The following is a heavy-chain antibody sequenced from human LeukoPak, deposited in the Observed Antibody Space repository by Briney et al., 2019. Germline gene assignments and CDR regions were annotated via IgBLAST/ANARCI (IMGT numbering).Heavy chain of an antibody. D-gene: IGHD3-22*01. V-gene: IGHV3-30*03. CDR1: GFTFRSYG. Sequence: PGGSLRLSCAASGFTFRSYGMHWVRQAPGTGLEWVAFISYDGNNKYYVDSVKGRFTISRDNSKNTLYLQMNSLRAEDTAVYYCVRGYYAGRGHHFEYWGQGTLVTVSS. J-gene: IGHJ4*02. CDR2: ISYDGNNK. CDR3: VRGYYAGRGHHFEY.